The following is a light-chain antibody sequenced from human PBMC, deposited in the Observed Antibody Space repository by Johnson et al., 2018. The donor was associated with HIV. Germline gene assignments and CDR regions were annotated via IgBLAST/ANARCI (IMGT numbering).Light chain of an antibody. V-gene: IGLV1-51*02. Sequence: SVLTQSPSVSAAPGQKVTISCSGRRSDIGSNYVSWYQQLPGTAPKLLIYENDKRPSGIPDRFSASKSGTSATLGITGLQTGDEADYYCGTWDSSLNAYVFGTGTKVTVI. J-gene: IGLJ1*01. CDR1: RSDIGSNY. CDR3: GTWDSSLNAYV. CDR2: END.